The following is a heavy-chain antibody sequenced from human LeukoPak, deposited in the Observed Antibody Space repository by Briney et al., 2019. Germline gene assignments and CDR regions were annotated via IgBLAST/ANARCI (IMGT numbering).Heavy chain of an antibody. CDR2: ISYDGSNK. V-gene: IGHV3-30-3*01. CDR3: ARSTLWALNWFDP. Sequence: GGSLRLSCAASGFTFSSYAMHWVRQAPGKGLEWVAVISYDGSNKYYADSVKGRFTISRGNSKNTLYLQMNSLRAEDTAVYYCARSTLWALNWFDPWGQGTLVTVSS. D-gene: IGHD7-27*01. J-gene: IGHJ5*02. CDR1: GFTFSSYA.